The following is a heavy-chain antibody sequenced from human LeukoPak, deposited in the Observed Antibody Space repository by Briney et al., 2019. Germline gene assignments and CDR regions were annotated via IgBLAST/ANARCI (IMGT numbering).Heavy chain of an antibody. CDR1: GGSFSGYY. CDR2: INHSGST. Sequence: SETLSLTCAVYGGSFSGYYWSWIRQPPGKGLEWIGEINHSGSTNYNPSLKSRVTISVDTSKNQFSLKLSSVTAADTAVYYCAREYYYGSGSYYKGSLYRKTNWFDPWGQGTLVAVSS. CDR3: AREYYYGSGSYYKGSLYRKTNWFDP. D-gene: IGHD3-10*01. V-gene: IGHV4-34*01. J-gene: IGHJ5*02.